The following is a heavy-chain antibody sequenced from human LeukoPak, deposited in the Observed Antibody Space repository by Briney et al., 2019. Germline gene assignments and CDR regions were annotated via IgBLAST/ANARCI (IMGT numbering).Heavy chain of an antibody. Sequence: ASVKVSCKASGYTFTGYYMHWVRQAPGQGLEWMGWINPNSGGTNYAQKFQGRVTMTRDTSISTAYMELSRLRSDDTAVYYCARGGGYCSSTSCSWFDHWGQGTLVTVSS. CDR3: ARGGGYCSSTSCSWFDH. D-gene: IGHD2-2*01. V-gene: IGHV1-2*02. CDR2: INPNSGGT. CDR1: GYTFTGYY. J-gene: IGHJ5*02.